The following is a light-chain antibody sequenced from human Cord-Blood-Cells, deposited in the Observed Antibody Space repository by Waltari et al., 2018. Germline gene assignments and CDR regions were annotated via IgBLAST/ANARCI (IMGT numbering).Light chain of an antibody. V-gene: IGKV1-9*01. CDR1: QGISSY. CDR3: QQLNSYPREFT. CDR2: AAS. Sequence: IQLTQSPSSLSASVGDRVTIPCRASQGISSYLAWYQQKPGKAPKLLIYAASTLQSGVPSRFSGSGSGTDFTLTISSLQPEDFATYYCQQLNSYPREFTFGGGTKVEIK. J-gene: IGKJ4*01.